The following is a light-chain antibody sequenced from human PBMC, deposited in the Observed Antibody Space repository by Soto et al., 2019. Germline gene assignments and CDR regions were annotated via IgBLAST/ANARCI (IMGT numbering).Light chain of an antibody. CDR2: GND. J-gene: IGLJ2*01. CDR1: SSNIGAGYD. V-gene: IGLV1-40*01. Sequence: QSVLTQPPSVSGAPGQRVTISCTGSSSNIGAGYDVHWYQQIPGTAPKLLIYGNDNRPSGVPDRFSGSKSGNTASLTIFGLQAEDEGNYYCCSYAGSATFVVFGGGTKLTVL. CDR3: CSYAGSATFVV.